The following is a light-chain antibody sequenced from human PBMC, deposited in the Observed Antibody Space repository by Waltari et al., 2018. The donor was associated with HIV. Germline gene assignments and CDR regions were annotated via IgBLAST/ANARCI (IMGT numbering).Light chain of an antibody. CDR3: STHTGNDTLA. J-gene: IGLJ2*01. CDR2: RVT. V-gene: IGLV2-14*03. CDR1: VTHFGPYNF. Sequence: QSALTQPASVSGSPRQSVPLSCTRTVTHFGPYNFVFWYQQHPANVPKVIIYRVTSRPSGVPPRFSGSKSGNTASLTISGLRAEDEALYYCSTHTGNDTLAFGGGTKLTVL.